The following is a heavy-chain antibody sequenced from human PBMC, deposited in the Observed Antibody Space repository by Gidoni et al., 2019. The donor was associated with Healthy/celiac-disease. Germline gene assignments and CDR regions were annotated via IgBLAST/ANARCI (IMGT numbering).Heavy chain of an antibody. CDR1: GFTFGDYA. J-gene: IGHJ3*02. Sequence: EVQLVESGGGLVQPGRSLRLSCTAAGFTFGDYAMSWVRQAPRKGLEWVGFIRSKAYGGTTDDAASVKGRFTISRDDSKSIAYLQMNSLKTEYTAVYYCTRGYYDFWSGYFLEAFDIWGHGTMVTVSS. CDR2: IRSKAYGGTT. CDR3: TRGYYDFWSGYFLEAFDI. D-gene: IGHD3-3*01. V-gene: IGHV3-49*04.